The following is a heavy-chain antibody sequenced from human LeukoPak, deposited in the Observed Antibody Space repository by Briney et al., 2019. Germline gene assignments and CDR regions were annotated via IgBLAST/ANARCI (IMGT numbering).Heavy chain of an antibody. Sequence: PSQTLSLTCTVSGGSISSGDYYWSWIRQHPGKGLEWIGYNYYSGSTYSSPSLKSRVTISVDTSTNQFSLNLSSVTAADTAVYYCARGTTYYYDDSGYSPYFDYWGQGTLVTVSS. D-gene: IGHD3-22*01. J-gene: IGHJ4*02. CDR2: NYYSGST. V-gene: IGHV4-31*03. CDR1: GGSISSGDYY. CDR3: ARGTTYYYDDSGYSPYFDY.